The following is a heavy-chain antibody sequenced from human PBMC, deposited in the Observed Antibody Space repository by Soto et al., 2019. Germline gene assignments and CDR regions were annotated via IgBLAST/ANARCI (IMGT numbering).Heavy chain of an antibody. CDR3: ARGGWSMDV. Sequence: QVQLQESGPGLVKPSETLSLTCTVSGGSMSSHYWSWIRQPPGKGLEWIGYIYYSGNPNYNASLNSRLTISVDTSKSQFSLELTSVTTADTAVYYCARGGWSMDVWGQGTTVTVSS. CDR1: GGSMSSHY. CDR2: IYYSGNP. J-gene: IGHJ6*02. D-gene: IGHD2-15*01. V-gene: IGHV4-59*11.